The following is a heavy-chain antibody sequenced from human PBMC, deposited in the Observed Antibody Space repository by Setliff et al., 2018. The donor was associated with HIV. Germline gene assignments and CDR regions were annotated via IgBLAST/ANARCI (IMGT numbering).Heavy chain of an antibody. CDR2: IYYSGGT. J-gene: IGHJ4*02. V-gene: IGHV4-59*01. D-gene: IGHD2-15*01. Sequence: SETLSLTCSVSGGSMSNYYWSWVRQPPGKGLEWIGYIYYSGGTTYNPSLKSRLTISVDAAKNQFSLKLSSVTTADTAVYYCARATATWLVDNWGQGTLVTVSS. CDR1: GGSMSNYY. CDR3: ARATATWLVDN.